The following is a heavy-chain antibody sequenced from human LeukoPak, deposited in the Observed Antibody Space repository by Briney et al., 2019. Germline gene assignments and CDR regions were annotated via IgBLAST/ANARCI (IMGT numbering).Heavy chain of an antibody. CDR1: GGTFSNNA. D-gene: IGHD5-12*01. CDR3: AGLGYSGYGPRSRFDN. V-gene: IGHV1-69*05. CDR2: IIPRFTP. J-gene: IGHJ4*02. Sequence: SVKVSCKASGGTFSNNAISWVRQAPGQGLEWMGGIIPRFTPNYAQYFQGRVTITTDETTTTAYLELSNLRSDDTAVYYCAGLGYSGYGPRSRFDNWGQGTLITVST.